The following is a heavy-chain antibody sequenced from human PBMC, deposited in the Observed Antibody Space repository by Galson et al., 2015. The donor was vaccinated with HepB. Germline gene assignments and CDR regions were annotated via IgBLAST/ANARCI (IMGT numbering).Heavy chain of an antibody. J-gene: IGHJ3*02. CDR2: ISGSGGTT. D-gene: IGHD1-26*01. Sequence: SLRLSCAASGFTFSSYAMSWVRQAPGKGLEWVSAISGSGGTTDYAAPVKGRFTISRDDSKNTLYLQMNSLKTEDTAVYYCTTDPSGEWELLRAFDIWGQGTMVTVSS. CDR1: GFTFSSYA. CDR3: TTDPSGEWELLRAFDI. V-gene: IGHV3-23*01.